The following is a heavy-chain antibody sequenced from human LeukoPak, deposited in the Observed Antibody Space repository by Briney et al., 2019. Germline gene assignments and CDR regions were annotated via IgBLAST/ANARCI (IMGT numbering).Heavy chain of an antibody. J-gene: IGHJ3*02. V-gene: IGHV4-39*01. Sequence: SETLSLTCTVSGGSISSSGDYWGWIRQPPGKGLEWIGSIYYDGSTYCNPSLKSRVTISVDTSKNQFSLRLSSVTAADTAVYYCARLYRLSSRVMDAFDIWGQGTMVTASS. CDR1: GGSISSSGDY. CDR2: IYYDGST. D-gene: IGHD6-13*01. CDR3: ARLYRLSSRVMDAFDI.